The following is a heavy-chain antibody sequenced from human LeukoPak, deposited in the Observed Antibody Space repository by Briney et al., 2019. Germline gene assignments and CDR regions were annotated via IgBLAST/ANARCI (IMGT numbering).Heavy chain of an antibody. J-gene: IGHJ4*02. D-gene: IGHD5-12*01. CDR2: IYYSGST. V-gene: IGHV4-31*03. CDR3: ARKATPHRYFDY. Sequence: SETLPLTCTVSGGSISSGGYYWSWIRQHPGKGLEWIGYIYYSGSTYYNPSLKSRVTISVDTSKNQFSLKLSSVTAADTAVYYCARKATPHRYFDYWGQGTLVTVSS. CDR1: GGSISSGGYY.